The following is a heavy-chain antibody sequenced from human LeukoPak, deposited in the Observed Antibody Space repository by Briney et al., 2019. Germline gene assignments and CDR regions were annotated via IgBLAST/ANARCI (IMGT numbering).Heavy chain of an antibody. CDR3: ARDLANSGYDY. CDR2: IYYSGST. D-gene: IGHD5-12*01. Sequence: PSETLSLTCTVSGGSISSSSYYWGWIRQPPGKGLEWIGYIYYSGSTNYNPSLKSRVTISVGTSKNQFSLKLSSVTAADTAVYYCARDLANSGYDYWGQGTLVTVSS. V-gene: IGHV4-61*01. CDR1: GGSISSSSYY. J-gene: IGHJ4*02.